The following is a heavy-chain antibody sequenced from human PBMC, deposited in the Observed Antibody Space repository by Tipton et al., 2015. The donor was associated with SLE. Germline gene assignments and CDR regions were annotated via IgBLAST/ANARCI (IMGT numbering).Heavy chain of an antibody. CDR1: GFTFSSYS. Sequence: SLRLSCAASGFTFSSYSMNWVRQAPGKGLEWVSYISSSSSTIYYADSVKGRFTISRDNAKNSLYLQMNSLRAEDTAVYYCASQLSGFDYWGQGTLVTVSS. D-gene: IGHD6-6*01. J-gene: IGHJ4*02. CDR3: ASQLSGFDY. CDR2: ISSSSSTI. V-gene: IGHV3-48*01.